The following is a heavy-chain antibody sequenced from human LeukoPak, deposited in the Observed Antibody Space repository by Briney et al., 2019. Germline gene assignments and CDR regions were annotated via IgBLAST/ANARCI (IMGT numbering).Heavy chain of an antibody. CDR3: ARANPTYPTFGGVIGTDIYGMDV. D-gene: IGHD3-16*02. CDR2: IYFSVDT. CDR1: GGSISSYY. Sequence: PSQTLSLTCTVSGGSISSYYWSWIRQPPGEGLEWIGYIYFSVDTNYNPSLKSRVTISIDTSKNQSSLKLSSLTAADTAVYYCARANPTYPTFGGVIGTDIYGMDVWGQGTTVTVSS. V-gene: IGHV4-59*01. J-gene: IGHJ6*02.